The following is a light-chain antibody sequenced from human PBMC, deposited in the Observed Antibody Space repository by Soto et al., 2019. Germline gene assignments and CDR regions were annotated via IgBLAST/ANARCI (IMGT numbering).Light chain of an antibody. Sequence: QSALTQPASVSGSPGQSITISCTGSSSDIGGYNYVSWYKQHPGKAPKLLIYDVSYRPSGISDRFSGSKSGNTASLTISGLQPEDEADYYCSSYGASSTLFGGGTKLTVL. V-gene: IGLV2-14*03. J-gene: IGLJ2*01. CDR1: SSDIGGYNY. CDR3: SSYGASSTL. CDR2: DVS.